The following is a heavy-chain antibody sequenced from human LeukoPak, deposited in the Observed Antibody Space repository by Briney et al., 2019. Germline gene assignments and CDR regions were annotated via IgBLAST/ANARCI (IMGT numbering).Heavy chain of an antibody. Sequence: KPSETLSLTCTVSGGSISTYHWSWIRQPPGKGLEWVGNIYYSGSTNYNPSLKSRVTISVDTSKNQFSLKLSSVTTAETAVYYCARGLRSRDGYNYDYFDDWGQGTLVTVSS. CDR3: ARGLRSRDGYNYDYFDD. CDR1: GGSISTYH. CDR2: IYYSGST. D-gene: IGHD5-24*01. J-gene: IGHJ4*02. V-gene: IGHV4-59*01.